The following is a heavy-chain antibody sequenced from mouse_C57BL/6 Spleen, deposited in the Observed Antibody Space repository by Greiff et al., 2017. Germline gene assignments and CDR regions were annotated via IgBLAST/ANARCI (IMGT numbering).Heavy chain of an antibody. D-gene: IGHD2-1*01. CDR1: GYTFTSYW. CDR2: IDPSDSYT. Sequence: QVQLQQPGAELVKPGASVKLSCKASGYTFTSYWMQWVKQRPGQGLEWIGDIDPSDSYTNYNQKFKGKATLTVDTSSSTAYMQLSSLTSEDSAVYYCARGATMVTTLYYYAMDYWGQGTSVTVSS. V-gene: IGHV1-50*01. J-gene: IGHJ4*01. CDR3: ARGATMVTTLYYYAMDY.